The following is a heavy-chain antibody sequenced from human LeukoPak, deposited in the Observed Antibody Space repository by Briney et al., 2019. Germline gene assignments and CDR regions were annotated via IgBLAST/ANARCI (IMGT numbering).Heavy chain of an antibody. D-gene: IGHD3-22*01. CDR2: XXXNGDST. V-gene: IGHV3-64D*09. CDR3: VKADYYDTSNYYYRYFQY. Sequence: PGGSLRLSCSASGFTFSSCAMHWVRQAPGKGLXXXXXXXXNGDSTYYADSVRGRFSISRDNSKNTLYLQMSSLRAEDTAVYYCVKADYYDTSNYYYRYFQYWGQGTLVTVSS. J-gene: IGHJ1*01. CDR1: GFTFSSCA.